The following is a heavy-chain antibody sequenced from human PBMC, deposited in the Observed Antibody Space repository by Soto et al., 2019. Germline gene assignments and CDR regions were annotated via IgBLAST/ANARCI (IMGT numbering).Heavy chain of an antibody. V-gene: IGHV1-2*02. D-gene: IGHD1-7*01. J-gene: IGHJ4*02. CDR3: ATGNYIDFNY. Sequence: QVQLMQSGAEVRKPGASVTVSCKASGYSFVAYYIHWVRQAPGHGLEWMGWINPNTGGTHFAPKFQGRVTMTRDTSITTAFMELSSLRYDDTAVYYCATGNYIDFNYWGRGTLVTVSS. CDR1: GYSFVAYY. CDR2: INPNTGGT.